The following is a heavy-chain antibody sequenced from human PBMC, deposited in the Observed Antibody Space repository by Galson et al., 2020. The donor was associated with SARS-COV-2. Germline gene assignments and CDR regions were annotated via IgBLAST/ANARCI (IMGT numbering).Heavy chain of an antibody. Sequence: SVKVSCKASGFTFTSSAVQWVRQARGQRLEWIGWIVVGRGDTKYAQKFQERVTITRDMSTSTAYMELSSLRSEDTAIYYCAAMWAGMTTGGGSWGQGTLVTVSS. V-gene: IGHV1-58*01. J-gene: IGHJ5*02. CDR3: AAMWAGMTTGGGS. D-gene: IGHD4-17*01. CDR1: GFTFTSSA. CDR2: IVVGRGDT.